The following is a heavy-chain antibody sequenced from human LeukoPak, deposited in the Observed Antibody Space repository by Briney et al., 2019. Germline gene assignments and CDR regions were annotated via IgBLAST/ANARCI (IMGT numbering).Heavy chain of an antibody. J-gene: IGHJ4*02. Sequence: GGSLRLSCAPSRFTFDNFAMTWVRQAPGKGLEWVSEITGSGGSTYYADSVKGRFTISRDNSKNTLYLQMNSLRAEDTAIYYCARELFDFDYWGQGTLVTVSS. CDR1: RFTFDNFA. D-gene: IGHD3-10*01. CDR3: ARELFDFDY. V-gene: IGHV3-23*01. CDR2: ITGSGGST.